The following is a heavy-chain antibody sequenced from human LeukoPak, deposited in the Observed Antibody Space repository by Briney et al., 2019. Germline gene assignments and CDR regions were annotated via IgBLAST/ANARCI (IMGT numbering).Heavy chain of an antibody. CDR2: INPNSGGT. D-gene: IGHD3-10*01. J-gene: IGHJ4*02. V-gene: IGHV1-2*04. CDR3: ARDRDYYGSGSLDY. CDR1: GYTFTGYY. Sequence: ASVKVSCKASGYTFTGYYMHWVRQAPGQGLEWMGWINPNSGGTNYALKFQGWVTMTRDTSISTAYMELSRLRSDDTAVYYCARDRDYYGSGSLDYWGQGTLVTVSS.